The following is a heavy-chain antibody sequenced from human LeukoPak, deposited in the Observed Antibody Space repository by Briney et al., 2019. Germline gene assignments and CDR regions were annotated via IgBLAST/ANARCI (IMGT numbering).Heavy chain of an antibody. CDR1: GGTFSSYA. Sequence: GASVKVSCKASGGTFSSYAISWVRQAPGQWLEWMGGIIPIFGTANYAQKFQGRVTITADESTSTAYMELSSQRSEDTAVYYCARTGYYDFWSGYSRFDPWGQGTLVTVSS. CDR2: IIPIFGTA. J-gene: IGHJ5*02. D-gene: IGHD3-3*01. CDR3: ARTGYYDFWSGYSRFDP. V-gene: IGHV1-69*13.